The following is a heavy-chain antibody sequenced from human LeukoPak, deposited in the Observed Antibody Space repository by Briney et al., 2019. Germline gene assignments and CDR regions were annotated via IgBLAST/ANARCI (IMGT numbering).Heavy chain of an antibody. CDR3: ARSPYYHDTDNWFDP. CDR2: ISAYNGNT. D-gene: IGHD3-22*01. Sequence: GASVKVSCKASGYTFTSYGISWVRQAPGQGLEWMGWISAYNGNTNYAQKLQGRVTMTTDTSTSTAYMELRSLRSDDTAVYYCARSPYYHDTDNWFDPWGQGTLVTVSS. CDR1: GYTFTSYG. V-gene: IGHV1-18*01. J-gene: IGHJ5*02.